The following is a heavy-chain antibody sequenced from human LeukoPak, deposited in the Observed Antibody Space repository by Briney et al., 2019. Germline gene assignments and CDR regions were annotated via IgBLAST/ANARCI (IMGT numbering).Heavy chain of an antibody. V-gene: IGHV3-7*03. CDR3: ARGGGLDV. D-gene: IGHD3-16*01. CDR2: INRNGNVN. Sequence: GGSLRLSCAASGFTFSSYWMNWARQAPGKGLEWVASINRNGNVNYYVDSVKGRFTISRDNAKNSLYLQTSNLRAEDTAVYFCARGGGLDVWGQGATVTVSS. J-gene: IGHJ6*02. CDR1: GFTFSSYW.